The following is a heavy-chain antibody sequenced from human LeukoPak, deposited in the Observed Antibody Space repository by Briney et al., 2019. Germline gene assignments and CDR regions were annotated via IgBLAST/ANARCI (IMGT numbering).Heavy chain of an antibody. CDR3: ARDAQISAAAYYFDY. V-gene: IGHV3-30*04. J-gene: IGHJ4*02. CDR2: ISTDGRDI. D-gene: IGHD6-13*01. CDR1: GFTFSRYP. Sequence: PGGSLRLSCAASGFTFSRYPMHRVRQAPGKGLEWVTVISTDGRDIKYADSVKGRFTISRDSSKNTLSLQMNSLRADDTAVYYCARDAQISAAAYYFDYWGQGTLVTVSS.